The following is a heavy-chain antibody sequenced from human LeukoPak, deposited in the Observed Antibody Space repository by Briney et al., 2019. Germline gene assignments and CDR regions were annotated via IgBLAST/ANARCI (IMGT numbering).Heavy chain of an antibody. CDR3: AKVDSSSSVGEPFDY. J-gene: IGHJ4*02. CDR2: IYSGGST. V-gene: IGHV3-66*01. Sequence: PGGSLRLSCAASGFTVSSNYMSWVRQAPGKGLEWVSVIYSGGSTYYADSVKGRFTISRDNSKNTLYLQMNSLRAEDTAVYYCAKVDSSSSVGEPFDYWGQGTLVTVSS. CDR1: GFTVSSNY. D-gene: IGHD6-6*01.